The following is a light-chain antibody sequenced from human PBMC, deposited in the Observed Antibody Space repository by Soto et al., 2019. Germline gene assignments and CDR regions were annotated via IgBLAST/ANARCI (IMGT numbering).Light chain of an antibody. CDR2: GAS. Sequence: EIVMTQSPATLSVSPGERATLSCRASQSVRNNLAWYQQKPGQAPRLIIYGASTRATGIPDTFGGSGSGTEATLIISSPQSEDVAVYYGQQKNRWPVTVGGGTKVEMK. CDR1: QSVRNN. J-gene: IGKJ4*01. V-gene: IGKV3-15*01. CDR3: QQKNRWPVT.